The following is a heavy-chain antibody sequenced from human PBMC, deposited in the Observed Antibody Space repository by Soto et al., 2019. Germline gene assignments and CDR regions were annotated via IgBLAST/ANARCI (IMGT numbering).Heavy chain of an antibody. CDR2: INPNSGGT. CDR1: GYTFTDYY. Sequence: QVQLVQSGAAVKKPGASVKVSCKASGYTFTDYYVHWVRQAPGQGLEWMGWINPNSGGTKSAQKFQGRVTMTRDTSISTAYMELSRLRSDDTAVYYCARRKGDYYDSSGYHYYFDYWGQVTLVTVSS. J-gene: IGHJ4*02. D-gene: IGHD3-22*01. CDR3: ARRKGDYYDSSGYHYYFDY. V-gene: IGHV1-2*02.